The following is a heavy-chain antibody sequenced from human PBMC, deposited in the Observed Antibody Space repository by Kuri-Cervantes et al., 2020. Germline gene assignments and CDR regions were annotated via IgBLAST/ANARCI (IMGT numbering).Heavy chain of an antibody. J-gene: IGHJ5*02. D-gene: IGHD1-26*01. V-gene: IGHV4-59*08. CDR2: IYYSGNT. CDR3: ARVEWELRPGWFDP. CDR1: GGSISSDY. Sequence: SETLSLTCTVSGGSISSDYWSWIRQPPEKGLEYIGAIYYSGNTYYNPSLRSRVTISVDTSKNQFSLKLSSVTAADTAVYYCARVEWELRPGWFDPWGQGTLVTVSS.